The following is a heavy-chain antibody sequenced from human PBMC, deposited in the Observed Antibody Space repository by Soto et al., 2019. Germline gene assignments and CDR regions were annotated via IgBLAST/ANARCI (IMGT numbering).Heavy chain of an antibody. Sequence: ASVKVSCKAPGYTFSDYYIHWVRQAPGQGLEWMGWINPNSGGKKYAPKFQGGVTMTSDTSITTAYMELSRPRSGDTAVYYCAREPATAKPEGVDFWGQGTLVTVSS. D-gene: IGHD1-1*01. J-gene: IGHJ4*02. V-gene: IGHV1-2*02. CDR1: GYTFSDYY. CDR2: INPNSGGK. CDR3: AREPATAKPEGVDF.